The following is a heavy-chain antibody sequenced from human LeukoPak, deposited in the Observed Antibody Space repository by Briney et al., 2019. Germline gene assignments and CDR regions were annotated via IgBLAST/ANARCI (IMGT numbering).Heavy chain of an antibody. J-gene: IGHJ5*02. CDR2: IYYSGST. CDR3: ARYYYGSGSYLNWFDP. CDR1: GGSISSYY. D-gene: IGHD3-10*01. Sequence: SETLSLTCTVSGGSISSYYWSWIRQPSGKGLEWIGYIYYSGSTNYNPSLKSRVTISVDTSKNQYSLKLSSVTAADTAVYYCARYYYGSGSYLNWFDPWGQGTLVTVSS. V-gene: IGHV4-59*01.